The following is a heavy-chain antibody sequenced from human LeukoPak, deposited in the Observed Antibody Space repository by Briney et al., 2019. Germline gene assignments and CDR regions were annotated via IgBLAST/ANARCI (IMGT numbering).Heavy chain of an antibody. J-gene: IGHJ4*02. CDR2: ISYDGSNK. Sequence: KPGGSLRLPCAASGFTFSSYGMHWVRQAPGKGLEWVAVISYDGSNKYYADSVKGRFTISRDNSKNTLYLQMNSLRAEDTAVYYCAKDMSGYSDYWGQGTLVTVSS. D-gene: IGHD5-12*01. CDR1: GFTFSSYG. V-gene: IGHV3-30*18. CDR3: AKDMSGYSDY.